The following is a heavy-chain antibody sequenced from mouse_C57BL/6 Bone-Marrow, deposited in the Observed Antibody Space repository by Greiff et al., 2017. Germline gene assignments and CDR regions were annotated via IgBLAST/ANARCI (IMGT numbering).Heavy chain of an antibody. Sequence: EVMLVESGEGLVKPGGSLKLSCAASGFTFSSYAMSWVRQTPEKRLEWVAYISSGGDYIYYADTVKGRFTISRDNARNTLYQQMSSRKSEDTAMYYCTRTHYYGLDYWGQGTTLTVSS. CDR2: ISSGGDYI. CDR3: TRTHYYGLDY. D-gene: IGHD1-1*01. CDR1: GFTFSSYA. J-gene: IGHJ2*01. V-gene: IGHV5-9-1*02.